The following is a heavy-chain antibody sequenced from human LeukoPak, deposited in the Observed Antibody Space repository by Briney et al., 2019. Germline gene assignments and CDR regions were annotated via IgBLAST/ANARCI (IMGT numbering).Heavy chain of an antibody. D-gene: IGHD3-3*01. V-gene: IGHV4-59*01. Sequence: SETLSLTCTVSGGPISRYYWSWIPQPPRKRLEWIGHIYYCGRTNYNPSLNSRVTISVDTSNNQFSLKLSSVTAADTAVDYCASRSSIWSGYQDTLYYFVSWGQGTLVSVSS. CDR2: IYYCGRT. CDR1: GGPISRYY. J-gene: IGHJ4*02. CDR3: ASRSSIWSGYQDTLYYFVS.